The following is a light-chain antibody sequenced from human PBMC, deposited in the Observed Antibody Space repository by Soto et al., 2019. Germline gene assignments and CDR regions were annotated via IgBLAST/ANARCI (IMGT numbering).Light chain of an antibody. CDR2: EVS. V-gene: IGLV2-14*01. J-gene: IGLJ7*01. CDR1: SSDVGDYNF. Sequence: QSVLTQPASVSGSPGQSITISCTGTSSDVGDYNFVSWYQHHPGKAPKLMISEVSNRPSGVSNRFSGSKSGNTASLTISGLQAEDEADYYCSSYTSSSAYVVFGGGTQLTVL. CDR3: SSYTSSSAYVV.